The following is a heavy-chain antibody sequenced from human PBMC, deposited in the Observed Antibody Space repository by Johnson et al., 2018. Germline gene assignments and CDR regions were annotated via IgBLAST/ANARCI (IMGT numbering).Heavy chain of an antibody. CDR2: IYYSGST. CDR1: GGSISSYY. CDR3: ARGDSSGYSAAFDL. Sequence: QVQLQESGPGLVKXSETLSLXCTVSGGSISSYYWSWIRQPPGKGLEWIGYIYYSGSTNYNPSLKSRVTISVDTSKNQFSLRLSSVTAADTALYYCARGDSSGYSAAFDLGGQGTMVTVSS. J-gene: IGHJ3*01. D-gene: IGHD3-22*01. V-gene: IGHV4-59*01.